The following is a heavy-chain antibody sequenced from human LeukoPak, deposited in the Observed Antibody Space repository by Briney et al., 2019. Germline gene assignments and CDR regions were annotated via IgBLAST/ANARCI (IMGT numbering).Heavy chain of an antibody. CDR1: GYSFSTYT. CDR2: IIPIFRTA. D-gene: IGHD3-16*01. Sequence: ASVKVSCKAAGYSFSTYTINWVRQAPGQGLEWMGGIIPIFRTANYAQKFQGRVTITADKSTSTAYMELSSLRSEDTAVYYCARGGDDYVCGSRYYMDVWGKGTTVTISS. J-gene: IGHJ6*03. V-gene: IGHV1-69*06. CDR3: ARGGDDYVCGSRYYMDV.